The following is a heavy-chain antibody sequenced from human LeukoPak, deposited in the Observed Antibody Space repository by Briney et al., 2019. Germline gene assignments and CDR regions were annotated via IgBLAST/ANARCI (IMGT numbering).Heavy chain of an antibody. D-gene: IGHD4-17*01. CDR1: GYTFTSYD. J-gene: IGHJ3*02. Sequence: GASVKVSCKASGYTFTSYDINWVRQATGQGLEWMGWMNPNSGNTGYAQKFQGRVTITRNTSISTAYKELSSLRSEVTAVYYCARVVAGDYEGDAFDIWGQGTMVTVSS. CDR2: MNPNSGNT. CDR3: ARVVAGDYEGDAFDI. V-gene: IGHV1-8*03.